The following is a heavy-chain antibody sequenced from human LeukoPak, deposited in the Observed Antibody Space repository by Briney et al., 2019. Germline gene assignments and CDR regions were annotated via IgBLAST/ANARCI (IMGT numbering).Heavy chain of an antibody. Sequence: GGSLRLSCAASGVTFSTYDMHWVRQAPGKGLEWVAFIRAEGTNKYYADSVKGRFTISRDHSKNTLYLQVNSLRAEDTAVYYCAKVGGGWAFDYWGQGTLVTVYS. D-gene: IGHD2-15*01. J-gene: IGHJ4*02. V-gene: IGHV3-30*02. CDR1: GVTFSTYD. CDR2: IRAEGTNK. CDR3: AKVGGGWAFDY.